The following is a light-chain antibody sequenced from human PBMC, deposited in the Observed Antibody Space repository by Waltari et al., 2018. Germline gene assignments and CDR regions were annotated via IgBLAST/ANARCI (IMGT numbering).Light chain of an antibody. J-gene: IGKJ1*01. CDR2: PAS. Sequence: EIVLTQSPGTLSLSPGARATLSCRAMQGVGKYLAWYQQRPGQAPRLLLYPASIRATGIPDRFRGSGCGTDFSLTISRLEPEDFAVYYCQKYDFLPATFGQGTTVEIK. CDR1: QGVGKY. V-gene: IGKV3-20*01. CDR3: QKYDFLPAT.